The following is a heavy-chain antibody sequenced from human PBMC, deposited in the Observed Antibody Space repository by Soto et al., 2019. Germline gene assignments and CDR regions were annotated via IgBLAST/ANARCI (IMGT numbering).Heavy chain of an antibody. CDR2: MNPNTGNS. Sequence: ASVKVSCKASGYTFTSYDIYWVRQATGQGLEWMGWMNPNTGNSGYAQKFQGRVTMTSDTSISTAHMELSSLRSEDTAVYYCARRAETNVCNGFGADKNYFDFWGQGTLGT. J-gene: IGHJ4*02. D-gene: IGHD3-3*01. CDR3: ARRAETNVCNGFGADKNYFDF. CDR1: GYTFTSYD. V-gene: IGHV1-8*01.